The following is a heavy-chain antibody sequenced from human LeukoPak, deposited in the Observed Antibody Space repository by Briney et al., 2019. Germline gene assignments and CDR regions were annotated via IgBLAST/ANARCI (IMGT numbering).Heavy chain of an antibody. CDR3: ARHRYYYDSSGYLNYFDY. Sequence: GGSLRLSCAASGFTFSSYGMHWVRQAPGKGLEWVAVISYDGSNKYYADSVKGRFTISRDNSKNTLYLQMNSLRAEDTAVYYCARHRYYYDSSGYLNYFDYWGQGTLVTVSS. CDR1: GFTFSSYG. V-gene: IGHV3-30*03. J-gene: IGHJ4*02. CDR2: ISYDGSNK. D-gene: IGHD3-22*01.